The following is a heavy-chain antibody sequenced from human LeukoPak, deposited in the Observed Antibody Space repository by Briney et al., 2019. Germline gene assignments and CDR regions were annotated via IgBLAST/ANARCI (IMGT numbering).Heavy chain of an antibody. D-gene: IGHD3-3*01. CDR3: ARLFRYYDLWSGYSHSDY. V-gene: IGHV3-48*02. CDR1: GFTFSSYS. J-gene: IGHJ4*02. Sequence: GGSLGLSCAASGFTFSSYSMNWVRQAPGKGLEWVSYISSSSSTIYYADSVKGRFTISRDNAKNSLYLQMNSLRDEDTAVYYCARLFRYYDLWSGYSHSDYWGQGTLVTVSS. CDR2: ISSSSSTI.